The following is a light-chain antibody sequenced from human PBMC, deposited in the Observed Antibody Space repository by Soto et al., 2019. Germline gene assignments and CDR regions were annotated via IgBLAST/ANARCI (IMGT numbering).Light chain of an antibody. CDR1: QSVSSSY. CDR3: QQYGSSPLT. Sequence: EIVLTQSPGPLSLSPGERATLSFRASQSVSSSYLAWYQQKPGQAPRLLIYGASSRATGIPDRFSGSGSGTDFTLTISRLEPEDFAVYYCQQYGSSPLTFGGGTKVDIK. J-gene: IGKJ4*01. CDR2: GAS. V-gene: IGKV3-20*01.